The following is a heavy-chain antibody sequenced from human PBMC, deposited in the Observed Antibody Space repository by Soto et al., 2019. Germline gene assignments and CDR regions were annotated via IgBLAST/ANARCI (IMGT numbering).Heavy chain of an antibody. CDR3: ARKTTVTPFDY. D-gene: IGHD4-17*01. J-gene: IGHJ4*02. CDR2: INSDGSST. CDR1: GLTFSSYW. V-gene: IGHV3-74*01. Sequence: PGGSLRLSCAASGLTFSSYWMHWVRQAPGKGLVWVSRINSDGSSTSYADSVKGRFTISRDNAKNTLYLQMNSLRAEDTAVYYCARKTTVTPFDYWGQGTLVTVSS.